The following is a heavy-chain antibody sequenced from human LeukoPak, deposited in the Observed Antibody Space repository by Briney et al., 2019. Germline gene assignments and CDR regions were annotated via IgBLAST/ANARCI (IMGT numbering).Heavy chain of an antibody. D-gene: IGHD3-3*01. CDR1: GYTFTSYA. V-gene: IGHV7-4-1*02. CDR2: INTNTGNP. Sequence: GASVKVSCKASGYTFTSYAMNWVRQAPGQGLEWMGWINTNTGNPTYAQGFTGRFVFSLDTSVSTAYLQISSLKAEDTAVYYCARDSTSNDFWSGYYAYYYYYHGMDVWGQGTTVTVSS. CDR3: ARDSTSNDFWSGYYAYYYYYHGMDV. J-gene: IGHJ6*02.